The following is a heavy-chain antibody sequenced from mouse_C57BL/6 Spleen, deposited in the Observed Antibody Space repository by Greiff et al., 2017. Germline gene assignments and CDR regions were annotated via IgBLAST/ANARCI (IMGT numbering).Heavy chain of an antibody. J-gene: IGHJ3*01. Sequence: EVQLHQSGPELVKPGASVKISCKASGYSFTAYNMNWVKQSNGTGLEWIGVSNPNYGTTSYNQKFKGKATLTVDQSSSTDYMQLNSLTSEDSAVCYCARDGSSAFAYWGQGTLVTVSA. D-gene: IGHD1-1*01. CDR2: SNPNYGTT. CDR1: GYSFTAYN. V-gene: IGHV1-39*01. CDR3: ARDGSSAFAY.